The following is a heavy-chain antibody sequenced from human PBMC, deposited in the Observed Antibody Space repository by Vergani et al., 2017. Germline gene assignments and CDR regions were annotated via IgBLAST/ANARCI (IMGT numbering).Heavy chain of an antibody. CDR1: GFAFSSFG. V-gene: IGHV3-23*04. Sequence: VQLVESAGGVVQPGGSLRLSCAASGFAFSSFGMSWVRQAPGKGLEWVSGISGDGANIYYADSVKGQFTISRDNSKSKLFLQMRNLRADDTAVYYCAKVPRYYYGSGISYNNWNNPWGQGTLVTVSS. CDR2: ISGDGANI. D-gene: IGHD3-10*01. CDR3: AKVPRYYYGSGISYNNWNNP. J-gene: IGHJ5*02.